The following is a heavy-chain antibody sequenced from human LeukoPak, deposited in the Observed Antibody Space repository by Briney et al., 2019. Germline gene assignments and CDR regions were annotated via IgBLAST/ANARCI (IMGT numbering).Heavy chain of an antibody. CDR3: ARYGSGSYYTPHYYYYGMDV. V-gene: IGHV4-59*08. J-gene: IGHJ6*02. Sequence: SETLSLTCTVSGGSISSYYWSWIRQPPGKGLEWIGYIYYSGSTNHNPSLKSRVTISVDTSKNQFSLKLSSVTAADTAVYYCARYGSGSYYTPHYYYYGMDVWGQGTTVTVSS. CDR2: IYYSGST. CDR1: GGSISSYY. D-gene: IGHD3-10*01.